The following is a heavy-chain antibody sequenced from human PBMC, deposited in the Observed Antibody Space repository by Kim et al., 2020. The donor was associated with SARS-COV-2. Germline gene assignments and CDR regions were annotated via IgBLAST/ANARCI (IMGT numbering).Heavy chain of an antibody. CDR3: ARCPLWWLRDYYYGMDV. D-gene: IGHD5-12*01. J-gene: IGHJ6*02. V-gene: IGHV4-34*01. Sequence: SETLSLTCAVYGGSFSGYYWSWIRQPPGKGLEWIGEINHSGSTNYNPSLKGRVTISVDTSKNQFSLKLSSVTAADTAVYYCARCPLWWLRDYYYGMDVWGQGTTVTVSS. CDR1: GGSFSGYY. CDR2: INHSGST.